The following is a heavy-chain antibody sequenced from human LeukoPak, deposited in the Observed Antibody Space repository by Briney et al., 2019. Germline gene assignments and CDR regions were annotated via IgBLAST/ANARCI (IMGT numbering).Heavy chain of an antibody. CDR1: GYTFTGYY. CDR3: ARSVELNYYYMDV. V-gene: IGHV1-18*04. D-gene: IGHD3-10*01. CDR2: ISTYNGNT. Sequence: ASVKVSCKASGYTFTGYYMHWVRQAPGQGLEWMGWISTYNGNTNYAQKLQGRVTVTTDTSTSTAYMELRSLRSDDTAVYYCARSVELNYYYMDVWGKGTTVTVSS. J-gene: IGHJ6*03.